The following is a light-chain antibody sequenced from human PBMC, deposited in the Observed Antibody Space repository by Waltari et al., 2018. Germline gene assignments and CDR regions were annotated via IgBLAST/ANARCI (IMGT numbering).Light chain of an antibody. Sequence: TFRASQDISSYLAWYQQKPEKAPKILISAAFTLQSGVPPRFSGSGSGADFTLTISSLQPEDFATYYCQQFKTYPLTFGQGTRLEIK. J-gene: IGKJ5*01. CDR2: AAF. CDR1: QDISSY. V-gene: IGKV1-9*01. CDR3: QQFKTYPLT.